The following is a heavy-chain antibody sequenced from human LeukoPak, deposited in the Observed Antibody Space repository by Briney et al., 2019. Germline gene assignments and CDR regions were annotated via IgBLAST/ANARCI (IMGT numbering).Heavy chain of an antibody. CDR2: IYASGSA. J-gene: IGHJ5*02. V-gene: IGHV4-4*07. D-gene: IGHD1-26*01. CDR3: ARDPRGIVGANHNWFDP. CDR1: GGSISSYY. Sequence: PSETLSLTCTVSGGSISSYYWSWIRQPAGKGLEWIGRIYASGSANYNPSLKSRVTMSVDTSKSQFSLKLISVTAADTAVYYCARDPRGIVGANHNWFDPWGQGTLVTVSS.